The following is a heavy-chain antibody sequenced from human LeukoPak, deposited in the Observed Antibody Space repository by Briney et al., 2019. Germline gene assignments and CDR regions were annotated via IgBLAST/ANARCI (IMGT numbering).Heavy chain of an antibody. J-gene: IGHJ4*02. D-gene: IGHD6-6*01. V-gene: IGHV1-18*01. CDR2: ISAYNGNT. Sequence: ASVKVSCKASGYTFTSYGISWVRQAPGQGLEWMGWISAYNGNTNYAQKLQGRVTMTTDTSTSTAYMELRSLRSDDRAVYYCARDTAYSSSPAFDYWGQGTLVTVSS. CDR1: GYTFTSYG. CDR3: ARDTAYSSSPAFDY.